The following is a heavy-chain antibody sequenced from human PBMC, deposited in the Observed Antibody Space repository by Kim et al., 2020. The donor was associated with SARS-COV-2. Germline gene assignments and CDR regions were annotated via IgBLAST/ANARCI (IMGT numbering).Heavy chain of an antibody. Sequence: TGYAQKFQCRVTMTRDTSTSKVDMELSSLRSEDTAVYYCASDHDYGMDVWGQGTTVTVSS. V-gene: IGHV1-46*01. CDR3: ASDHDYGMDV. D-gene: IGHD3-3*01. CDR2: T. J-gene: IGHJ6*02.